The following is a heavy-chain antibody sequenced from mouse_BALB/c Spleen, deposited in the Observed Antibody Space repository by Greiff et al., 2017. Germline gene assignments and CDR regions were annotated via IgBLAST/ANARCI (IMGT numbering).Heavy chain of an antibody. Sequence: EVKLMESGGGLVKPGGSLKLSCAASGFTFSDYYMYWVRQTPEKRLEWVATISDGGSYTYYPDSVKGRFTISRDNAKNNLYLQMSSLKSEDTAMYYCAGSSFAYWGQGTLVTVSA. CDR3: AGSSFAY. CDR1: GFTFSDYY. J-gene: IGHJ3*01. CDR2: ISDGGSYT. V-gene: IGHV5-4*02.